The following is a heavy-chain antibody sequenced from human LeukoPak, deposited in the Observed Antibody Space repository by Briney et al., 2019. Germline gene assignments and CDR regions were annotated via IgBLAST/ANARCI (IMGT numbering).Heavy chain of an antibody. Sequence: GGSLRLSCAASGFTFSSYGMHWVRQAPGKGLEWVAVISYDGSNKYYADSVKGRFTISRDNSKNTLYLQMNSLRAEDTAVYYCAKPLGATYFDYWGQGTLVTVSS. CDR1: GFTFSSYG. CDR3: AKPLGATYFDY. V-gene: IGHV3-30*18. CDR2: ISYDGSNK. D-gene: IGHD1-26*01. J-gene: IGHJ4*02.